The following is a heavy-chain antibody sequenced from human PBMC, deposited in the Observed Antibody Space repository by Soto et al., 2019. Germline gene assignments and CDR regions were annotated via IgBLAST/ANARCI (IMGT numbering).Heavy chain of an antibody. D-gene: IGHD2-15*01. CDR2: IYYSGST. CDR3: ATGRGPVYGGSVDY. CDR1: GGSVSSYY. J-gene: IGHJ4*02. V-gene: IGHV4-59*02. Sequence: PSETLSLTCTVSGGSVSSYYWNWIRQPPGKGLEWIAYIYYSGSTSYNPSLKSRVTILVDTSKNQFSLKLTSVTAADTAVYYCATGRGPVYGGSVDYWGQGTLVTVSS.